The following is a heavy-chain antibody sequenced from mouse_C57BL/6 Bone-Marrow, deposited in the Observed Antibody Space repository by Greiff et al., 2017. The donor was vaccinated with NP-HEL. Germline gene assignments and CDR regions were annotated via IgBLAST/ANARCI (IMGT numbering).Heavy chain of an antibody. CDR1: GYTFTSYW. J-gene: IGHJ1*03. Sequence: VQLQQPGAELVKPGASVKLSCKASGYTFTSYWMHWVKQRPGQGLEWIGMIHPNSGSTNYNEKFKSKATLTVDKSSSTAYMQFSSLTSEDSAIYYCARERYYWYFDVWGTGTTVTVSS. CDR3: ARERYYWYFDV. CDR2: IHPNSGST. V-gene: IGHV1-64*01.